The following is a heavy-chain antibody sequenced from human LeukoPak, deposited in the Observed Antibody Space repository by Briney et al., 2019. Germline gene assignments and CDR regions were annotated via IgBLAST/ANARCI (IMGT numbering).Heavy chain of an antibody. CDR2: ISGSGGST. CDR1: GFTFSSYA. CDR3: AKCGIAAAGPTRLLSSYYSYYGMDV. V-gene: IGHV3-23*01. Sequence: PGGSLRLSCAASGFTFSSYAMSWVRQAPGKGLEWVSAISGSGGSTYYADSVKGRFTISRDNSKNTLYLQMNSLRAEDTAVYYCAKCGIAAAGPTRLLSSYYSYYGMDVWGQGTTVTVSS. D-gene: IGHD6-13*01. J-gene: IGHJ6*02.